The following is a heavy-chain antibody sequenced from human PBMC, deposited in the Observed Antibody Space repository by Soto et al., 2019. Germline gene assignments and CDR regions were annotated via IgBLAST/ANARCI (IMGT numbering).Heavy chain of an antibody. Sequence: PSETLSLTCSVSGTSVPPDGTCLTWLRQPPGKGLEFVASIYHGGSTFYNSSLRGRVTISLDRSKNQFSLKLTSVTAADTAVYYCAREVDGYRELDDWGQGTLVTVSS. CDR2: IYHGGST. V-gene: IGHV4-30-2*01. CDR1: GTSVPPDGTC. CDR3: AREVDGYRELDD. J-gene: IGHJ4*02. D-gene: IGHD3-10*01.